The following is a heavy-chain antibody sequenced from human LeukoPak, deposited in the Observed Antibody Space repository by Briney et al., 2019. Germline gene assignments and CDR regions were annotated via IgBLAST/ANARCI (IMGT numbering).Heavy chain of an antibody. J-gene: IGHJ6*03. CDR3: ARGRRLRFLEWLLNDYYYMDV. CDR2: INKGETT. V-gene: IGHV4-34*01. CDR1: GGSFSGYY. Sequence: KTSETLSLTCAVYGGSFSGYYWSWIRQPPGKGLGWIGEINKGETTNYNPSLKSRVTISVDTSKNQFSLKPSSVTAADTAVYYCARGRRLRFLEWLLNDYYYMDVWGKGTTVTVSS. D-gene: IGHD3-3*01.